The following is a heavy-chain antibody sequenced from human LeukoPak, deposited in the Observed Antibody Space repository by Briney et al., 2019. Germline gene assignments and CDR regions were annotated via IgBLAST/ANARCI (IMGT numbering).Heavy chain of an antibody. CDR3: AKGMVRGVILKGFDY. D-gene: IGHD3-10*01. J-gene: IGHJ4*02. CDR1: GFTFSNYW. Sequence: GGSLRLSRAASGFTFSNYWMHWVRQAPGKGLVWVSRINSDGSTTSYADSVKGRFTISRDNAKNTLYLQMNSLRAEDTAVYYCAKGMVRGVILKGFDYWGQGTLVTVSS. V-gene: IGHV3-74*01. CDR2: INSDGSTT.